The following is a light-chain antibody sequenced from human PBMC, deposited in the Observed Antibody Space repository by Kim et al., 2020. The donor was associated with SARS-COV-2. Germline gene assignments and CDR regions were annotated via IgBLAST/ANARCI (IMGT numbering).Light chain of an antibody. V-gene: IGKV3-20*01. J-gene: IGKJ4*01. CDR3: QQYGSSPPVT. CDR2: GAS. CDR1: QSVSSSY. Sequence: PGERATLSCRASQSVSSSYLAWYQQKPGQAPRLLIYGASSRATGLPDRFSGSGSGTDFTLTISRLEPEDFAVYYCQQYGSSPPVTFGGGTKVDIK.